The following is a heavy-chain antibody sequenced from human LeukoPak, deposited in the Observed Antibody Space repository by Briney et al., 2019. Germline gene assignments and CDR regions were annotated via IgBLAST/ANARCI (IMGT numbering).Heavy chain of an antibody. CDR2: IRYDGSNK. J-gene: IGHJ3*02. D-gene: IGHD1-26*01. V-gene: IGHV3-30*02. CDR1: GFTFSSYG. Sequence: GGSLRLSCAASGFTFSSYGMHWVRQAPGKGLEWVAFIRYDGSNKYYADSVKGRFTISRDNSKNTLYLQMNSLRAEDTAVYYCAKLIVGATQYDAFDIWGQGTMVTVSS. CDR3: AKLIVGATQYDAFDI.